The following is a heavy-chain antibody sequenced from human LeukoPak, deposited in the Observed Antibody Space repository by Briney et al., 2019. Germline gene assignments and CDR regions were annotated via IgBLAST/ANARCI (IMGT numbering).Heavy chain of an antibody. D-gene: IGHD2-2*01. V-gene: IGHV1-2*02. CDR3: ARGGRYCGNTTCLQ. Sequence: SVKVSCKASGYSFTGLYMHWVPQAPGQGLEWMGWINPNNGGTNYAQNRQGRVTMTRDTSITTAYMEVSRLTSDDTAVYYCARGGRYCGNTTCLQWGQGTLVTVSS. J-gene: IGHJ4*02. CDR2: INPNNGGT. CDR1: GYSFTGLY.